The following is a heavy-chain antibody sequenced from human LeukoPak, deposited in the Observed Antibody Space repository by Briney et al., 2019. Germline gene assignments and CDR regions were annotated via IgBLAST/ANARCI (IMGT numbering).Heavy chain of an antibody. V-gene: IGHV3-30*02. CDR2: IRYDGRNK. CDR1: GFTFSSCG. CDR3: AKAPANYVDTAMGTFDY. J-gene: IGHJ4*02. D-gene: IGHD5-18*01. Sequence: GGSLRLSCAASGFTFSSCGMHWVRQAPGKGLEWVAFIRYDGRNKYYADSVKGRFTISRDNSKNTLYLQMDSLRGEDTAVYYCAKAPANYVDTAMGTFDYWGQGTLVTVSS.